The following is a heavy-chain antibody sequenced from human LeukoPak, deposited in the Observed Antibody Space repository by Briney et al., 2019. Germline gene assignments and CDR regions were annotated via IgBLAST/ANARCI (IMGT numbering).Heavy chain of an antibody. CDR2: ISDDGSNK. CDR1: GFSFSSYA. J-gene: IGHJ4*02. V-gene: IGHV3-30*04. CDR3: ATVGSDILTGPRGYFDY. D-gene: IGHD3-9*01. Sequence: GRSLRLSCAASGFSFSSYAMHWVRQAPGKGLEWVAVISDDGSNKYYADSVKGRFTISRDNSKNTLYLQMNSLRAEDTAVYYCATVGSDILTGPRGYFDYWGQGTLVTVSS.